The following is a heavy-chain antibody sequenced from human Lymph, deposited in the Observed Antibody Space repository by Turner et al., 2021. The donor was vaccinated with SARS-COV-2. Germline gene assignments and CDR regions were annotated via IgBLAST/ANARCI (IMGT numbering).Heavy chain of an antibody. CDR1: GYTLTELS. J-gene: IGHJ6*02. CDR3: ATDRKKWLVQTGDGMDV. V-gene: IGHV1-24*01. Sequence: QVQLVQSGAEVKKPGASVKVPCKVSGYTLTELSMHWVRQAPGKGLEWMGGCDPEDGATIYAQKFQGRVTMTEDTSIDTVYMELSTLRSEDTAVYYCATDRKKWLVQTGDGMDVWGQGTTVTVSS. CDR2: CDPEDGAT. D-gene: IGHD6-19*01.